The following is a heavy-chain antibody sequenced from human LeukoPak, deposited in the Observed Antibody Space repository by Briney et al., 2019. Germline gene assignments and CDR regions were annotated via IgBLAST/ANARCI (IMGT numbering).Heavy chain of an antibody. CDR1: GGSISSNY. CDR2: IYYSGST. D-gene: IGHD3-10*01. Sequence: SETLSLTCTVSGGSISSNYWSWIRQPPGKGLEWIGYIYYSGSTNYNPSLKSRVTISVDTSKNQFSLKLSSVTAADTAVYYCARFRSGTWYFDYWGQGTLATVSS. J-gene: IGHJ4*02. V-gene: IGHV4-59*01. CDR3: ARFRSGTWYFDY.